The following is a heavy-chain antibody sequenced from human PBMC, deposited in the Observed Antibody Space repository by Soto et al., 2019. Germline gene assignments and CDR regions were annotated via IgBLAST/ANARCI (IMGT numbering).Heavy chain of an antibody. J-gene: IGHJ6*02. CDR2: INSDGRST. CDR3: ARDGDILNNYGMDV. V-gene: IGHV3-74*01. CDR1: GFTFSSYW. Sequence: EVQLVESGGGLVQPGGSLRLSCAASGFTFSSYWMHWVRQAPGKGLVWVSRINSDGRSTSYAESVKGRFTISRDNAKNTLYLQINRLRAEDTAVYYCARDGDILNNYGMDVWGQGTTVTVSS. D-gene: IGHD3-9*01.